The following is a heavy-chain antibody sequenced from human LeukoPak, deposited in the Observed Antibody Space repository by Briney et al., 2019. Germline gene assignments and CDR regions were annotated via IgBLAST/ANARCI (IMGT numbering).Heavy chain of an antibody. CDR1: GYTFSDNF. D-gene: IGHD3-10*01. J-gene: IGHJ4*02. Sequence: ASVKVSCKASGYTFSDNFMHWVRQAPGQGLEWMGWINPNSGGTNYAQKFQGRVTMTRDTSISTAYMELSRLRSDDTAVYYCARDRFGAATFDYWGQGTLVTVSS. V-gene: IGHV1-2*02. CDR3: ARDRFGAATFDY. CDR2: INPNSGGT.